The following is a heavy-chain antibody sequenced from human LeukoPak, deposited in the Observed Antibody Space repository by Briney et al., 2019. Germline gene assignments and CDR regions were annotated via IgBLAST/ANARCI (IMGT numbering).Heavy chain of an antibody. CDR1: GGSFSGYY. J-gene: IGHJ4*02. D-gene: IGHD4-23*01. Sequence: SETLSLTCAVYGGSFSGYYWSWIRQPPGKGLEWIGKIYHSESSYYNPSLKSRVTMSVDTSKNHFSLNVKSVTAADTAVYYCARVSDDEYGGNSGANYFDYWGRGTLVTVSS. CDR2: IYHSESS. CDR3: ARVSDDEYGGNSGANYFDY. V-gene: IGHV4-34*01.